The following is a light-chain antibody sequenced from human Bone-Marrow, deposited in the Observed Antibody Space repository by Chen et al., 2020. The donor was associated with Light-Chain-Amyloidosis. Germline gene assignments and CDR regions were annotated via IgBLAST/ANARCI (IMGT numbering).Light chain of an antibody. J-gene: IGKJ4*01. CDR1: RNILSN. CDR3: QKYSTWPL. Sequence: EVVLTQSPATLSVSPGETVTLSCRANRNILSNLAWYQHKPGQAPRLLIYAATARATGIPARFSGSGSDTEFTLTISSLQSEDFAVYYCQKYSTWPLFGGGTKVEIK. V-gene: IGKV3-15*01. CDR2: AAT.